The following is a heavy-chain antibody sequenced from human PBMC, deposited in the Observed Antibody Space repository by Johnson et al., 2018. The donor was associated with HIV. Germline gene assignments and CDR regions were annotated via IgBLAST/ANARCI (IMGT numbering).Heavy chain of an antibody. V-gene: IGHV3-30*18. J-gene: IGHJ3*02. D-gene: IGHD1-14*01. CDR1: GFTFSSYG. Sequence: QVQLVESGGGVVQPGRSLRLSCAASGFTFSSYGMHWVRQAPGKGLEWVAVISYDGSNKYYADSVKGRFTISRDNSKNTLYLQMNSLRAEDTAVYYCAKERGYTRREGHAFDIWGQGTMVTVSS. CDR3: AKERGYTRREGHAFDI. CDR2: ISYDGSNK.